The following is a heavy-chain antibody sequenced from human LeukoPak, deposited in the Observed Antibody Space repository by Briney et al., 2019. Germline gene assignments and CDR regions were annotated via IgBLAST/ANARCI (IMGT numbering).Heavy chain of an antibody. Sequence: SETLSLTCTVSGGSISSSSYYWGWIRQPPGKGLEWIGSIYYSGSTYYNPSLKSRVTISVDTSKNQFSLKLSSVTAADTAVYYCARERAGDGYNLDYWGQGTLVTVSS. V-gene: IGHV4-39*07. CDR1: GGSISSSSYY. J-gene: IGHJ4*02. D-gene: IGHD5-24*01. CDR3: ARERAGDGYNLDY. CDR2: IYYSGST.